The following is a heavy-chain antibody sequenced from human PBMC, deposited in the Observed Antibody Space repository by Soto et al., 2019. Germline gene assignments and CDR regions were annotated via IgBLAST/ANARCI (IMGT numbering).Heavy chain of an antibody. CDR2: IIPVFGTT. CDR1: GGLFSSFA. CDR3: ARGGGPYVWFNEF. D-gene: IGHD3-16*01. V-gene: IGHV1-69*01. Sequence: VKVSCKDSGGLFSSFAISWVRQAPGQGLEWMGGIIPVFGTTNYAQKFQGRVTITADESTNTAYMELSSLTSDDTAMYCCARGGGPYVWFNEFWGQGTQVTVSS. J-gene: IGHJ4*02.